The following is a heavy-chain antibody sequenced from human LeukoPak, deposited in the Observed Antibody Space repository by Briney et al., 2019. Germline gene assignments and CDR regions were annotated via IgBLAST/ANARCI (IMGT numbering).Heavy chain of an antibody. Sequence: GGSLRLSRAASGFTFRRDAMSWVGQAPAQGLEWVSAISGSGGSTYSAASAKGRFTIYRDNSKKTLYLQMNSLRAEDTAVYYCAKESARLRGFIMQNWFDAWGQGTLVTVSS. CDR3: AKESARLRGFIMQNWFDA. V-gene: IGHV3-23*01. CDR2: ISGSGGST. CDR1: GFTFRRDA. D-gene: IGHD3-10*01. J-gene: IGHJ5*02.